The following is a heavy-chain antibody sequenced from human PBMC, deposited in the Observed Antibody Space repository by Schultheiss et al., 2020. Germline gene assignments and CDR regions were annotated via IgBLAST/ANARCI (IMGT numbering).Heavy chain of an antibody. J-gene: IGHJ5*02. V-gene: IGHV1-46*01. CDR1: GYTFTSYD. D-gene: IGHD3-3*01. CDR3: ARGRPYYDFKLNWFDP. CDR2: INPSGGST. Sequence: ASVKVSCKASGYTFTSYDINWVRQAPGQGLEWMGIINPSGGSTSYAQKLQGRVTMTTDTSTSTAYMELRSLRSDDTAVYYCARGRPYYDFKLNWFDPWGQGTLVTVSS.